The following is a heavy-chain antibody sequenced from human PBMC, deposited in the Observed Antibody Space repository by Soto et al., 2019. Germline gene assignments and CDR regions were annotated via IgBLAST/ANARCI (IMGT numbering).Heavy chain of an antibody. V-gene: IGHV3-72*01. D-gene: IGHD3-22*01. CDR2: IRNKVNGYTT. CDR3: AKTPQSGYNFHV. J-gene: IGHJ6*02. Sequence: EVQVVESGGGLVQPGGSLRLFCAASGFTFSDYIMDWVRQAPGQGLEWVGRIRNKVNGYTTEYAAAVKGRFTISRDDSKDSLYLHMNSLRTEDTAVYYCAKTPQSGYNFHVWGQGTTVTVSS. CDR1: GFTFSDYI.